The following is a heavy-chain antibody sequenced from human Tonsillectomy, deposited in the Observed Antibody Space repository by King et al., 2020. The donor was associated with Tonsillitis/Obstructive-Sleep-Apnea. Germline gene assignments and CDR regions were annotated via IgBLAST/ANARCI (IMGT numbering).Heavy chain of an antibody. Sequence: QLVQSGGGLVKPGGSLRLSCAASGFTFSNAWMSWVRQAPGKGLEWVVRIKSKTDGGTTDYAAPVKGRFTISRDDSKNTLYLQMNSLKTEDTAVYYCTTDRRNWGQGTLVTVSS. CDR2: IKSKTDGGTT. CDR1: GFTFSNAW. V-gene: IGHV3-15*01. CDR3: TTDRRN. J-gene: IGHJ1*01.